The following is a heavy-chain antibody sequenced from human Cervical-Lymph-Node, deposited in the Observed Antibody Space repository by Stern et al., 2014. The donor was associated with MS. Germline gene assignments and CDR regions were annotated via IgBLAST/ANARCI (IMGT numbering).Heavy chain of an antibody. CDR1: GYPFTNYD. Sequence: QLVQSGAEVKKPGAAVKVSCKASGYPFTNYDINWVRQATGQGLEWMGWMTPNSGATGYTQKFRGRVTMTRDTSIDTAYMELSSLTSEDTAMYYCARGFCNSDSCNYFYWGQGTLVTVSS. D-gene: IGHD2/OR15-2a*01. V-gene: IGHV1-8*01. CDR2: MTPNSGAT. J-gene: IGHJ4*02. CDR3: ARGFCNSDSCNYFY.